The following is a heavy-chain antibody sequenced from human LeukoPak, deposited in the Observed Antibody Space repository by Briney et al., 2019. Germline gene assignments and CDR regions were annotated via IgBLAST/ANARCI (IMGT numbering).Heavy chain of an antibody. CDR3: ARETMVRGGIGLYYYYYMDV. V-gene: IGHV4-59*01. Sequence: PSETLSLTCTVSGGSISSYYWSWIRQPPAKGLEWIGYIYYSGSTNYNPSLKSRVTISVDTSKNQFSLKLSSVTAADTAVYYCARETMVRGGIGLYYYYYMDVWGKGTPVTVSS. CDR1: GGSISSYY. CDR2: IYYSGST. J-gene: IGHJ6*03. D-gene: IGHD3-10*01.